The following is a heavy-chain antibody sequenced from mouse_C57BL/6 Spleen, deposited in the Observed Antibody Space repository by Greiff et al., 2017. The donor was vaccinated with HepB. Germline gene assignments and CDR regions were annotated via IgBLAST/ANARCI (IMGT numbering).Heavy chain of an antibody. CDR1: GYTFTSYW. CDR2: SHPISGST. D-gene: IGHD1-1*01. Sequence: VQLQQPGAELVKPGASVKLSCKASGYTFTSYWMHWVKQRPGQGLEWIGMSHPISGSTNYNEKFKSKATLTVDKSSSTAYMQLSSLTSEDSAVYYCARGYYGSSPYWYFDVWGTGTTVTVSS. V-gene: IGHV1-64*01. J-gene: IGHJ1*03. CDR3: ARGYYGSSPYWYFDV.